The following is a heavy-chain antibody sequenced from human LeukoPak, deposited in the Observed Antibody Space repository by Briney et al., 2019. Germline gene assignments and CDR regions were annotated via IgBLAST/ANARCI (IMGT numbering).Heavy chain of an antibody. CDR2: ISRNSRYI. CDR3: ARVAEAAAFDS. CDR1: GFSFSTYS. Sequence: GGSLRLSCAASGFSFSTYSMNWVRQAPGKGLEWVSSISRNSRYIYYADSMRGRFTISRDNAKNSLYLQMNNLKPEDTAVYYCARVAEAAAFDSWGQGTLVTVSS. D-gene: IGHD6-13*01. J-gene: IGHJ4*02. V-gene: IGHV3-21*06.